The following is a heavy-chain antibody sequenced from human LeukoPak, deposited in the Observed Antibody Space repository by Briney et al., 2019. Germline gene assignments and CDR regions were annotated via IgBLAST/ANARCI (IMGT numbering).Heavy chain of an antibody. CDR2: TSPNNGNT. Sequence: ASVRVSCKASGYTFTKYGITWVRQAPGQGLEWMGWTSPNNGNTNYGKKFQGRVTMTTDTSTNTAYMELRSLRSDDTAVYYCARGEYQLHLYYYYYYMDVWGKGTTVTVSS. CDR3: ARGEYQLHLYYYYYYMDV. CDR1: GYTFTKYG. J-gene: IGHJ6*03. V-gene: IGHV1-18*01. D-gene: IGHD2-2*01.